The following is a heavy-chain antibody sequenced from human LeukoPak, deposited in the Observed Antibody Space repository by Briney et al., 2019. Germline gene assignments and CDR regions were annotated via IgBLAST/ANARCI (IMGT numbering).Heavy chain of an antibody. CDR3: ARMYGDYLGY. V-gene: IGHV3-7*01. CDR1: GFTFSIYS. Sequence: PGGSLRLSCAASGFTFSIYSMSWVRQAPGRGLEWAANLTPDGSEKYYLDSVKGRMTISRDNAKNALYLQMNSLRAEDTAVFYCARMYGDYLGYWGQGTLVTVFS. CDR2: LTPDGSEK. J-gene: IGHJ4*02. D-gene: IGHD4-17*01.